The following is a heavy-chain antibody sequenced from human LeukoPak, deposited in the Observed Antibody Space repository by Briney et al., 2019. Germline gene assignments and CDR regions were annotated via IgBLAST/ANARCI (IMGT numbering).Heavy chain of an antibody. J-gene: IGHJ6*02. D-gene: IGHD3-22*01. V-gene: IGHV3-9*01. CDR1: GFTFDDYA. CDR3: ARGPITMIIFLMDV. Sequence: GGSLRLSCAASGFTFDDYAMHWVRQSPGKGLEWVSGISWNSGSIGYADSVKGRFTISRDNAKNSLYLQMNSLRAEDTAVYYCARGPITMIIFLMDVWGQGTTVTVSS. CDR2: ISWNSGSI.